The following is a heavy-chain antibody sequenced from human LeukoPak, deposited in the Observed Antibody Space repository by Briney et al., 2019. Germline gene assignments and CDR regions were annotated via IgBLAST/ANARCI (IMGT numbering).Heavy chain of an antibody. CDR2: GHYSGNT. CDR3: ARRLRIEGGTRRGDALDM. CDR1: GTSITSYY. Sequence: SETLSLTCTVSGTSITSYYWNWIRQAPGQGPEWIGYGHYSGNTKYNPPLKSRVTISVDTSKNQFSLRLSSVTAADTAVYYCARRLRIEGGTRRGDALDMWGQGTMVTVSS. V-gene: IGHV4-59*08. D-gene: IGHD1-26*01. J-gene: IGHJ3*02.